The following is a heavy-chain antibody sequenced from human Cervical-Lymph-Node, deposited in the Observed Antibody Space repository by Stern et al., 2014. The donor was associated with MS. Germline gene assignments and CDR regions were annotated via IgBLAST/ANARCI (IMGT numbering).Heavy chain of an antibody. CDR3: ARDTSSPERSDW. V-gene: IGHV3-53*01. CDR2: ITNVGST. CDR1: GFTVSRDY. Sequence: EVQLVESGGGVIQPGGSLRLSCTASGFTVSRDYMTWVRQAPGQGLERVALITNVGSTFYTDAVKGRFTISRDDSKNTVYLHMTSLRAEDTAMYYCARDTSSPERSDWWGQGTLVTVSS. J-gene: IGHJ4*02. D-gene: IGHD1-1*01.